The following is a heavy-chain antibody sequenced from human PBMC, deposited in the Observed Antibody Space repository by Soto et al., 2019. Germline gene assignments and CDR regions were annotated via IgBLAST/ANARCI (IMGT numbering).Heavy chain of an antibody. V-gene: IGHV1-18*01. CDR2: ISAYNGNT. CDR1: GYTXTSYG. D-gene: IGHD3-10*01. J-gene: IGHJ6*04. Sequence: ASVKVSCKASGYTXTSYGISWVRQAPGQGLEWMGWISAYNGNTNYAQKLQGRVTMTTDTSTSTAYMELRSLRSDDTAVYYCARDPVLSAPGQMDVWGKGTTVTSPQ. CDR3: ARDPVLSAPGQMDV.